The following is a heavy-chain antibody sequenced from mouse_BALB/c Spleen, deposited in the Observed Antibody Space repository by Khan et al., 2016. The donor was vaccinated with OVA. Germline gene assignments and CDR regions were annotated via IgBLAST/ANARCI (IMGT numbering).Heavy chain of an antibody. CDR1: GYTFTTYT. Sequence: VQLQQSGAELARPGASVKMSCKASGYTFTTYTMHWVKQRPGQGLEWIGYITPSSGYTNYNQKFKGKATLTADKSSSTAYMHLSSLTSEDSAVLYVAKEGDYYRNDGWFAYWGQGTLVTVSA. V-gene: IGHV1-4*01. CDR3: AKEGDYYRNDGWFAY. D-gene: IGHD2-14*01. J-gene: IGHJ3*01. CDR2: ITPSSGYT.